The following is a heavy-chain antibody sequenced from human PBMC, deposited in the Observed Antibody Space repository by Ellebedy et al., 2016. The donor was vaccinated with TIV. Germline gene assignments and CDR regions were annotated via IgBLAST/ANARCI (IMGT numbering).Heavy chain of an antibody. CDR1: GFTFSSYG. D-gene: IGHD1-26*01. J-gene: IGHJ4*02. Sequence: GGSLRLSCAASGFTFSSYGMHWVRQAPGKGLEWVAVIWYDGNTKYYADSVKGRFTISRDNSKNTLYLQMDSLRAEDTAVYYCARMFSGSPFFDLWGQGTLVTVSS. CDR2: IWYDGNTK. V-gene: IGHV3-33*01. CDR3: ARMFSGSPFFDL.